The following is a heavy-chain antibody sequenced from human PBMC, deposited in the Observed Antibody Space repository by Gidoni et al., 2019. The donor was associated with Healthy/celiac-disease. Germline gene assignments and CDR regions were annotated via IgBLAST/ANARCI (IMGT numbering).Heavy chain of an antibody. J-gene: IGHJ4*02. V-gene: IGHV4-4*02. D-gene: IGHD6-6*01. CDR2: IYHSGST. CDR3: ARVHETLHSSSLDY. Sequence: QVQLQESGPGLVKPSWTLSLTCAVSGCSISSGNWWSWVRQPPGKGLEWIGEIYHSGSTNYNPSLKSRVTISVDKSKNQFSLKLSSVTAADTAVYYCARVHETLHSSSLDYWGQGTLVTVSS. CDR1: GCSISSGNW.